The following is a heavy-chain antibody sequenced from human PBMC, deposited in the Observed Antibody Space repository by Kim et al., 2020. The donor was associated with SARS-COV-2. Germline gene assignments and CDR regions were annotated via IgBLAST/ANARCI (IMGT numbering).Heavy chain of an antibody. D-gene: IGHD3-16*02. Sequence: LSLTCAASGFTFSSYGMHWVRQAPGKGLEWVAVIWYDGSNKYYADSVKGRFTISRDNSKNTLYLQMNSLRAEDTAVYYCAKPLYDYVWGSYLDYFDYWGQGTLVTVSS. J-gene: IGHJ4*02. CDR1: GFTFSSYG. V-gene: IGHV3-33*06. CDR3: AKPLYDYVWGSYLDYFDY. CDR2: IWYDGSNK.